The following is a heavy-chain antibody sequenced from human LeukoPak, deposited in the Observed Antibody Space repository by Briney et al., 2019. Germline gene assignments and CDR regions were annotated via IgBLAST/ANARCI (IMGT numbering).Heavy chain of an antibody. CDR1: GFTFSSYS. CDR2: ISSSSSYI. V-gene: IGHV3-21*01. Sequence: GGSLRLSCAASGFTFSSYSMNWVRQAPGKGLEWVSSISSSSSYIYYADSVKGRFTISRDNAENSLYLQMNSLRAENTAVYYCARDSPPDNDYWGQGTLVTVSS. CDR3: ARDSPPDNDY. J-gene: IGHJ4*02.